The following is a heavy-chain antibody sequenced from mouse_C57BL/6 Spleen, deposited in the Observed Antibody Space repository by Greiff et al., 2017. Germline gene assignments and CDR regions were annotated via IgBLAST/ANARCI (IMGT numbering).Heavy chain of an antibody. J-gene: IGHJ4*01. CDR2: INPSSGYT. Sequence: VQLQQSGAELARPGASVKMSCKASGYTFTSYTMHWVKQRPGQGLEWIGYINPSSGYTKYNQKFKDKATLTADKSSSTAYMQLSSLTSEDSAVYYCASDYYGSSFAMDYWGQGTSVTGSS. D-gene: IGHD1-1*01. CDR1: GYTFTSYT. V-gene: IGHV1-4*01. CDR3: ASDYYGSSFAMDY.